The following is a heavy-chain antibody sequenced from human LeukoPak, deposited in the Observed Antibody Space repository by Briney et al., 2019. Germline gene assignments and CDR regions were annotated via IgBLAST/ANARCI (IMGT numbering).Heavy chain of an antibody. Sequence: SETLSLTCTVSGGPISSTNYYWTWIRQPAGKGLEWIGRIYTTGSPSYSPSLKSRVTISVDTSTNQFSLKLTSVSAADTAVYYCARDRGITTARGVPSWFDPWGQGTLVTVSS. D-gene: IGHD3-10*01. J-gene: IGHJ5*02. CDR1: GGPISSTNYY. CDR3: ARDRGITTARGVPSWFDP. CDR2: IYTTGSP. V-gene: IGHV4-61*02.